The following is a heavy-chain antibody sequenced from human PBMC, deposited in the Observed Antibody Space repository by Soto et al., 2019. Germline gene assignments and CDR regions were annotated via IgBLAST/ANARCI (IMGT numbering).Heavy chain of an antibody. Sequence: PGESLKISCKGSGYSFTSYWISWVRQMPGKGLEWMGRIDPSDSYTNYSPSFQGHVTISADKSISTAYLQWSSLKASDTAMYYCARSITMVRGVSRSYGMDVWGQGTTVTVYS. D-gene: IGHD3-10*01. CDR3: ARSITMVRGVSRSYGMDV. V-gene: IGHV5-10-1*01. J-gene: IGHJ6*02. CDR2: IDPSDSYT. CDR1: GYSFTSYW.